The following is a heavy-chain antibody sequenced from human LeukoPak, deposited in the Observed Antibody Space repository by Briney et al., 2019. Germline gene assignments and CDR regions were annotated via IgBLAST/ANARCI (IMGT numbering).Heavy chain of an antibody. CDR2: INPDSGDT. Sequence: ASVKVSCKASGYTFTSYGISWVRQAPGQGLEWMGWINPDSGDTNCAQKFQGRVTLTRDTSISSAYMELSGLISDDTAVYYCARDGALDVWGQGTTVTVS. V-gene: IGHV1-2*02. CDR1: GYTFTSYG. CDR3: ARDGALDV. J-gene: IGHJ6*02. D-gene: IGHD3-10*01.